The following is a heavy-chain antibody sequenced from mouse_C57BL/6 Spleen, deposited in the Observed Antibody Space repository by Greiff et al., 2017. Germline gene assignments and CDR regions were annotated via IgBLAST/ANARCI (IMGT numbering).Heavy chain of an antibody. V-gene: IGHV1-59*01. CDR3: ARSGLLRDYAMDY. D-gene: IGHD2-3*01. CDR2: IDPSDSYT. J-gene: IGHJ4*01. Sequence: QVQLQQPGAELVRPGTSVKLSCKASGYTFTSYWMHWVKQRPGQGLEWSGVIDPSDSYTNYNQKFKGKATLTVDTSSSTAYMQLSSLTSEDSAVYYCARSGLLRDYAMDYWGQGTSVTVSS. CDR1: GYTFTSYW.